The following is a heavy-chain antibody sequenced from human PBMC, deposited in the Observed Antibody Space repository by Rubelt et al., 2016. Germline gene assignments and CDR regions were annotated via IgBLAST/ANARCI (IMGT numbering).Heavy chain of an antibody. V-gene: IGHV1-69*04. J-gene: IGHJ4*02. CDR2: IIPILGIA. Sequence: SWVRQAPGQGLEWMGRIIPILGIANYAQKVQGRVTITADKSTSTAYMELRSLRSDDTAVYYCARDSGSPRGGGHDYWGQGTLVTVSS. D-gene: IGHD1-26*01. CDR3: ARDSGSPRGGGHDY.